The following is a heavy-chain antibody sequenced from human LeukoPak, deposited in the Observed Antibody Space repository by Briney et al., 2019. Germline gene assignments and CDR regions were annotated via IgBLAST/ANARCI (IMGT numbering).Heavy chain of an antibody. Sequence: PGGSLRLSCAASGFTFSNYAMRWVPQAPGKGLEWVSGISGSGDSTYYADSVKGRFTISRDNSKNTLYLQMNSLRAEDTAVYYCGRRSGIAVAGAFDYWGQGTLVTVSS. V-gene: IGHV3-23*01. CDR1: GFTFSNYA. D-gene: IGHD6-19*01. J-gene: IGHJ4*02. CDR3: GRRSGIAVAGAFDY. CDR2: ISGSGDST.